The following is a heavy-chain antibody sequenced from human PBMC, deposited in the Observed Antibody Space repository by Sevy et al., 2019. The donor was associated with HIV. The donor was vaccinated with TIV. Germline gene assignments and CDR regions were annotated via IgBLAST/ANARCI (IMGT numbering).Heavy chain of an antibody. CDR2: IYSDSNT. J-gene: IGHJ6*02. D-gene: IGHD3-3*01. V-gene: IGHV3-53*01. CDR3: AKGLILEWSWYGMDV. Sequence: GGSLRLSCAASGFTFSSNYMSWVRQAPGKGLEWVSVIYSDSNTYYADSVKGRFTISRDNSKNTLYLQMKSLRAEETAVYYCAKGLILEWSWYGMDVWGQGTTVTVSS. CDR1: GFTFSSNY.